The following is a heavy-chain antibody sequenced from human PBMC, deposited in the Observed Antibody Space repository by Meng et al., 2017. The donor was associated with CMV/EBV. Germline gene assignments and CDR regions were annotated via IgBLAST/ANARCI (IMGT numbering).Heavy chain of an antibody. J-gene: IGHJ4*02. CDR1: SIRRGGCY. V-gene: IGHV4-31*02. Sequence: SIRRGGCYWSWLRPHPGQGLWWIAYVYYSGSTYYNPSLKSRITISVDTSKNQFSLKLSSVTAADTAVYYCARDACNSSTSCYYFDYWGQGTLVTVSS. CDR3: ARDACNSSTSCYYFDY. D-gene: IGHD2-2*01. CDR2: VYYSGST.